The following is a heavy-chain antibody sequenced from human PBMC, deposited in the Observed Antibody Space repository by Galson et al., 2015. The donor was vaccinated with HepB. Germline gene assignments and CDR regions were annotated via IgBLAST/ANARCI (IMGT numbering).Heavy chain of an antibody. V-gene: IGHV3-66*01. Sequence: SLRLSCAASGFTVSSKYMSWVRQAPGKGLEWVSVVYSGGDTYYADSVKGRFTIARDNSKNTLFLQMNSLRAEDTAVYYCARDSGIGWFDSWGQGTLVTVSS. J-gene: IGHJ5*01. CDR2: VYSGGDT. D-gene: IGHD1-26*01. CDR1: GFTVSSKY. CDR3: ARDSGIGWFDS.